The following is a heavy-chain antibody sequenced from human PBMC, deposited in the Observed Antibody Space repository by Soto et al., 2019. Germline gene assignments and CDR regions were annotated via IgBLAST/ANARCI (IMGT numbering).Heavy chain of an antibody. CDR3: ARDDGRRWLGDYYYGMDV. CDR1: GYSISSGYY. V-gene: IGHV4-38-2*01. Sequence: SETLSLTCAVSGYSISSGYYWGWIRQPPGKGLEWIGSIYHSGSTYYNPSLKSRVTISVDTSKNQFSLKLSSVTAADTAVYYCARDDGRRWLGDYYYGMDVWGQGTTVTVSS. J-gene: IGHJ6*02. D-gene: IGHD3-10*01. CDR2: IYHSGST.